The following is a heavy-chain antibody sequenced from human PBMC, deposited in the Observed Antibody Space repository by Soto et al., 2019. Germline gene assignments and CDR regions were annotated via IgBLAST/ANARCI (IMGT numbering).Heavy chain of an antibody. CDR3: ARDYRLTTYYGTHKYGVDV. Sequence: XETLSLTCTVSGCSISSYYWSWIRQPPGKGLEWIGYIYYTGSVNYNPSLKSRVTISQDATQNQFSLRLTSVTAADTAVYHCARDYRLTTYYGTHKYGVDVWGQGTTVTVSS. D-gene: IGHD4-17*01. CDR2: IYYTGSV. V-gene: IGHV4-59*12. J-gene: IGHJ6*01. CDR1: GCSISSYY.